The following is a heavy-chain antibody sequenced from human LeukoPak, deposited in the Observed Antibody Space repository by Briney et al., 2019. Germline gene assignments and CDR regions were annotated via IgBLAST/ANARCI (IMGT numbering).Heavy chain of an antibody. Sequence: GASVKVSCKASGCTFTSYGISWVRQAPGQGLEWMGWISAYNGNTNYAQKLQGRVTMTTDTSTSTAYMELRSLRSDDTAVYYCARVGPLSPYYYDSSGYYSDYFDYWGQGTLVTVSS. CDR1: GCTFTSYG. CDR3: ARVGPLSPYYYDSSGYYSDYFDY. CDR2: ISAYNGNT. D-gene: IGHD3-22*01. J-gene: IGHJ4*02. V-gene: IGHV1-18*01.